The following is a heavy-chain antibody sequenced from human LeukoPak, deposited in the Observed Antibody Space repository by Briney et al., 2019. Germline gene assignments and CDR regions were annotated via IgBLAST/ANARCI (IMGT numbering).Heavy chain of an antibody. V-gene: IGHV3-21*01. CDR2: ISSSSYI. CDR1: GFTFSSYS. Sequence: MTGGSLRLSCAASGFTFSSYSMNWVRQAPGKGLEWVSSISSSSYIYYADSVKGRFTISRDNAKNSLYLQMNSLRAEDTAVYYCARDSKFEYYDFERSGWFDPWGQGTLVTVSS. J-gene: IGHJ5*02. CDR3: ARDSKFEYYDFERSGWFDP. D-gene: IGHD3-3*01.